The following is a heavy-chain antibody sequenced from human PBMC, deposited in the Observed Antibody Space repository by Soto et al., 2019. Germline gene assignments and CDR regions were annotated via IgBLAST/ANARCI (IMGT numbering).Heavy chain of an antibody. D-gene: IGHD2-15*01. CDR1: GYSFTSYW. CDR3: ARPQYCSGGSCYSYYGMDV. V-gene: IGHV5-51*01. J-gene: IGHJ6*02. CDR2: IYPGDSDT. Sequence: RGESLKISCKGSGYSFTSYWIGWVRQMPGKGLEWMGIIYPGDSDTRNSPSFQGQVTISADKSISTAYLQWSSLKASDTAMYYCARPQYCSGGSCYSYYGMDVWGQGTTVTVSS.